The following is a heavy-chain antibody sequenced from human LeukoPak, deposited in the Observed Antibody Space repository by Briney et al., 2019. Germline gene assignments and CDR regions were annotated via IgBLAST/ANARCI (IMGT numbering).Heavy chain of an antibody. CDR1: GFTFSSYS. Sequence: GGSLRLSCAASGFTFSSYSMNWVRQAPGKGLEWVSSISSSSSYIYYADSVKGRFTISRDNAKNSLYLQMNSLRAEDTAVYYCARERGWYSSGWYSRIDYWGQGTLVTVSS. CDR2: ISSSSSYI. D-gene: IGHD6-19*01. CDR3: ARERGWYSSGWYSRIDY. V-gene: IGHV3-21*04. J-gene: IGHJ4*02.